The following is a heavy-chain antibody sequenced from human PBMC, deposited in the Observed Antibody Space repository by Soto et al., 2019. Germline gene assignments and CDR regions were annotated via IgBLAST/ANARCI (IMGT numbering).Heavy chain of an antibody. J-gene: IGHJ4*01. CDR3: AGNPAGDYYDSSGYYYFDY. Sequence: GGSLRLSCAASGFTFSSYAMSWVRQAPGKGLEWVSAISGSGGSTYYADSVKGRFTISRDNSKNTLYLQMNSLRAEDTAVYYCAGNPAGDYYDSSGYYYFDYWGHGTLVTVSS. CDR1: GFTFSSYA. D-gene: IGHD3-22*01. CDR2: ISGSGGST. V-gene: IGHV3-23*01.